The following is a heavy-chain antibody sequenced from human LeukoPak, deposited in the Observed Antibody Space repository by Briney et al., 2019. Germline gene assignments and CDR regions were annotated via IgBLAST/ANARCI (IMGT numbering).Heavy chain of an antibody. CDR3: AKFFPAYCGGDCYPRAGYFDY. D-gene: IGHD2-21*02. CDR2: ISGSGGST. J-gene: IGHJ4*02. Sequence: GGSLRLSCAASGFTFSSYAMSWVRQAPGKGLEWVSAISGSGGSTYYADSVKGRFTISRDNSKNTLYLQMNSLRAEDTAVYCCAKFFPAYCGGDCYPRAGYFDYWGQGTLVTVSS. CDR1: GFTFSSYA. V-gene: IGHV3-23*01.